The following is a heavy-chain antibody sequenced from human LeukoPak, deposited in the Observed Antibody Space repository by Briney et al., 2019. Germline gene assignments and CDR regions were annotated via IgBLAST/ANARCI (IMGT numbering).Heavy chain of an antibody. Sequence: SETLSLTCTVSGGSINSYYWSRIRQPPGKGLEWIGYISYSGSTNYNPSLKSRVTISVDTSKNQFSLKLSSVTAADTAVYYCTRLPSSGQTYFDYWGQGTLVTVSS. CDR1: GGSINSYY. V-gene: IGHV4-59*08. D-gene: IGHD6-19*01. CDR2: ISYSGST. J-gene: IGHJ4*02. CDR3: TRLPSSGQTYFDY.